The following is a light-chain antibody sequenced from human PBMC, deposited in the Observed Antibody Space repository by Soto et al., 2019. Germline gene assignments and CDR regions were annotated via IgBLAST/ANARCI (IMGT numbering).Light chain of an antibody. V-gene: IGKV1-5*03. CDR1: QTIGSL. CDR2: KAS. CDR3: QNYNSWA. J-gene: IGKJ1*01. Sequence: DVQMTQSPSTLSASVGDRVTITCRASQTIGSLLAWYQQKPGKAPNLLIYKASSLESGVPSRFSGSGFGTEFTLTITCLQPDDFATYYCQNYNSWAFGQGTKVEI.